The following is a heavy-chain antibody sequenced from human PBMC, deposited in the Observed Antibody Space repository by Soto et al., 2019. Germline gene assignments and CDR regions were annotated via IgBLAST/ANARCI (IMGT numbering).Heavy chain of an antibody. V-gene: IGHV4-61*01. Sequence: PSETLSLTCTVSGGSFNSGSYYWSWIRQPPGQGLEWLGSVYHTGRTNYNPSLKSRVSISMDTSKNQFSLDLDSVTAADTAAYFCARDFDYFDYWGQGTLVTVSS. CDR1: GGSFNSGSYY. J-gene: IGHJ4*02. D-gene: IGHD3-3*01. CDR3: ARDFDYFDY. CDR2: VYHTGRT.